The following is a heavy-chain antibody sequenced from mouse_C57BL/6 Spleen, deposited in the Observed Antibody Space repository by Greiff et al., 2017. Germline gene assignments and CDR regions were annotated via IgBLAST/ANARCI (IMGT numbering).Heavy chain of an antibody. CDR2: FYPGSGSI. D-gene: IGHD1-1*01. Sequence: VQLQQSGAELVKPGASVKLSCKASGYTFTEYTIHWVKQRSGQGLEWIGWFYPGSGSIKYNEKFKDKATLTADKSSSTVYMELSRLTSEDSAVYFSARHGTYYGSSYYYAMDYWGQGTSVTVSS. J-gene: IGHJ4*01. CDR1: GYTFTEYT. V-gene: IGHV1-62-2*01. CDR3: ARHGTYYGSSYYYAMDY.